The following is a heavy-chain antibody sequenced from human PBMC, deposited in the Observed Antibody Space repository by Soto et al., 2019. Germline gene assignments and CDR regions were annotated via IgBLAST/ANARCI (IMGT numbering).Heavy chain of an antibody. Sequence: QAQVVQSGAEVRKPGSSVKLSCKTSEGTFNSYAIAWVRQAPGQGLEWMGGIIPYYNTLNYAQKFQDRVTITADDSTNTVYMELSSLRSDDTAVYFCASGASRWYPYCFDSWAQGTLVTVSS. D-gene: IGHD6-13*01. V-gene: IGHV1-69*01. CDR2: IIPYYNTL. CDR1: EGTFNSYA. CDR3: ASGASRWYPYCFDS. J-gene: IGHJ4*02.